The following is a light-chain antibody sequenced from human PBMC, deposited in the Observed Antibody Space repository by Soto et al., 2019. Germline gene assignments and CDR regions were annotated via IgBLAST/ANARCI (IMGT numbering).Light chain of an antibody. CDR1: SSDVGGYKF. Sequence: QSALTQPASVSGSPGQSITISCTGTSSDVGGYKFVSWYQQHPGKAPKLIIFEVNNRPSGISNRFTGSKSGNTASLTISGLQVEDEALYFCSSYTSASALGIFGGGTKVTVL. CDR2: EVN. CDR3: SSYTSASALGI. J-gene: IGLJ2*01. V-gene: IGLV2-14*01.